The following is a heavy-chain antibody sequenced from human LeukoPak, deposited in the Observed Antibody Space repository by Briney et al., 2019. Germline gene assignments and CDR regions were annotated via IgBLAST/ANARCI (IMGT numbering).Heavy chain of an antibody. D-gene: IGHD3-22*01. J-gene: IGHJ4*02. CDR2: MYSSGST. CDR1: GGSISSSSYY. CDR3: ARGNWEVITPDY. Sequence: SETLSLTCTVSGGSISSSSYYWGWIRQPPGKGLEWIGSMYSSGSTYYNPSLKSRVIMSVDTSKNQFSLKLSSVTAADTAVYYCARGNWEVITPDYWGQGTLVTVSS. V-gene: IGHV4-39*07.